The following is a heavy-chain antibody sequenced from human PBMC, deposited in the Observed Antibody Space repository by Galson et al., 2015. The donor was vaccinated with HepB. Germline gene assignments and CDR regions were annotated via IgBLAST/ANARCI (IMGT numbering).Heavy chain of an antibody. CDR3: AREGARLTIFGVVDRANWFDP. CDR2: INPNSGGT. V-gene: IGHV1-2*06. D-gene: IGHD3-3*01. Sequence: SVKVSCKASGYTFTGYYMHWVRQAPGQGLEWMGRINPNSGGTNYAQKFQGRVTMTRDTSISTAYMELSRLRSDDTAVYYCAREGARLTIFGVVDRANWFDPWGQGTLVTVSS. CDR1: GYTFTGYY. J-gene: IGHJ5*02.